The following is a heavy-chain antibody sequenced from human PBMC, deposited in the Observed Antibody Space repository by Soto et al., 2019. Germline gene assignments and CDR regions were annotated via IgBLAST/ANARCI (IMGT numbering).Heavy chain of an antibody. J-gene: IGHJ6*02. D-gene: IGHD3-16*01. CDR2: INPNSGGT. CDR1: GYSFTGFY. CDR3: ARDERFDRISGYSYAMDV. V-gene: IGHV1-2*02. Sequence: AASVKVSCKASGYSFTGFYIHWVRQAPGQGLEWMGWINPNSGGTNYAQNFQGRVTMTRDTSISTAYMELSRLTSDDTAVYYCARDERFDRISGYSYAMDVWGQGTTVTVSS.